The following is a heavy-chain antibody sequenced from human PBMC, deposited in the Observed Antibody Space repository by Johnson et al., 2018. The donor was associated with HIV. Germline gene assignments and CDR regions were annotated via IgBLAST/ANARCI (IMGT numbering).Heavy chain of an antibody. CDR1: GFTFSNYA. J-gene: IGHJ3*02. V-gene: IGHV3-30*04. CDR2: ISYDGTNK. CDR3: TTGNGGAFDI. Sequence: QVQLVESGGGLVQPGGSLRLSCAASGFTFSNYAMHWVRQAPGKGLEWVAVISYDGTNKYYADSVKGRFTISRDNSKNTLYLQMNSLKTEDTAVYYCTTGNGGAFDIWGQGTMVTVSS.